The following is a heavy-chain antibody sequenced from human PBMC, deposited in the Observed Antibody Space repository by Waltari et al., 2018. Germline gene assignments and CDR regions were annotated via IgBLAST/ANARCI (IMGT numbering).Heavy chain of an antibody. CDR2: SNPNRGGT. CDR3: ARLGSGWGNWYFDL. J-gene: IGHJ2*01. CDR1: GYTFTGYY. D-gene: IGHD6-19*01. V-gene: IGHV1-2*06. Sequence: QVQLVQSGAEVKKPGASVKVSCKASGYTFTGYYMHWVRQAPGQGLEWMGRSNPNRGGTNYAQKFQGRVTMTRDTSSSTAYMELSRLRSDDTAVYYCARLGSGWGNWYFDLWGRGTLVTVSS.